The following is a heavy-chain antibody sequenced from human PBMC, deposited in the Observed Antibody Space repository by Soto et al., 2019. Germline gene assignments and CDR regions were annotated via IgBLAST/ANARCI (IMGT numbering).Heavy chain of an antibody. J-gene: IGHJ4*02. CDR2: IYYSGST. CDR1: GDSISSVYNY. V-gene: IGHV4-39*01. D-gene: IGHD6-19*01. Sequence: SETLSLTCTVSGDSISSVYNYWSWIRQPPGEGLEWIGSIYYSGSTYYNPSLKSRVTVSVDTSKNQFSLKLSSVTAADTAVYYCARTVAGRDYFDYWGQGTLVTVSS. CDR3: ARTVAGRDYFDY.